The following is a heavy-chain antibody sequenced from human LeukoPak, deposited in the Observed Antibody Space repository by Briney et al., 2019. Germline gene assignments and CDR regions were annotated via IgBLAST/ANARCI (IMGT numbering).Heavy chain of an antibody. D-gene: IGHD3-10*01. CDR3: AKDAYGSGTYYYYMDV. CDR1: GFTFSFYG. Sequence: GGSLRLSCAASGFTFSFYGMHWARQAPAKGLEWVAFIRFDGSNKYFADSVEGRFTISRDNSKNTLYLQMSSLRAEDTAVYYCAKDAYGSGTYYYYMDVWGKGTTVTVSS. J-gene: IGHJ6*03. V-gene: IGHV3-30*02. CDR2: IRFDGSNK.